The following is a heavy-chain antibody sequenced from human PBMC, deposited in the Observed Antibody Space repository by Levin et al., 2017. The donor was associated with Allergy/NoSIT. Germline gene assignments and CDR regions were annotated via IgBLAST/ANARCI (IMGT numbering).Heavy chain of an antibody. CDR3: ARSSRSGGDFDY. CDR2: TYYRSKWYN. Sequence: SCAISGDSVSSDRAAWYWIRQSPSRGLEWLGRTYYRSKWYNDYAVSVKSRISVNPDTSKNQFSLQLNSVTPEDTALYYCARSSRSGGDFDYWGQGTLVTVSS. CDR1: GDSVSSDRAA. J-gene: IGHJ4*02. V-gene: IGHV6-1*01. D-gene: IGHD3-16*01.